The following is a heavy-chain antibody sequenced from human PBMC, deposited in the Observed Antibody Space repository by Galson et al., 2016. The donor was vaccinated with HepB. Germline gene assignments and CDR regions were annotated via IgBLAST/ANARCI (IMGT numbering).Heavy chain of an antibody. V-gene: IGHV3-33*01. J-gene: IGHJ5*02. Sequence: SLRLSCAASGFTFSRYGMHWVRQAPGKGLEWVAVIFYDGSKKYYADSVKGRFTISRDNSTNTLYLQMNSLRAEDTAVYYCARDSFTIFGVTPNWFDPWGQGTLVTVSS. CDR3: ARDSFTIFGVTPNWFDP. CDR2: IFYDGSKK. D-gene: IGHD3-3*01. CDR1: GFTFSRYG.